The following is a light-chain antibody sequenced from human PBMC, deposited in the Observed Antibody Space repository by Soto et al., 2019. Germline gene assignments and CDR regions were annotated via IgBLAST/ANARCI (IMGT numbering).Light chain of an antibody. CDR3: QHSFQTPYI. CDR1: QTVANY. CDR2: GAS. V-gene: IGKV1-39*01. Sequence: DIQMTQSPSSLSASVGDTITITCRTSQTVANYLHWYQQKPGRPPKLLIYGASTLYSGVPSRFRGSGSGTNCTLTIRGLQPEDFGTYYCQHSFQTPYIFGQGT. J-gene: IGKJ2*01.